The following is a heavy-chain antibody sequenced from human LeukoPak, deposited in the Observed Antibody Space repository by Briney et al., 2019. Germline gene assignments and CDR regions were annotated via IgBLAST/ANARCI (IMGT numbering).Heavy chain of an antibody. Sequence: SETLSLACTVSGGSISNYYWSWIRQPPGKGLEWIGYIYSSGSTNYNPSLKGRVTISVDTSKNQFSLKLSTVTAADTAVYYCARDHYYDSSGYTFGYWGLGTLVTVSS. CDR2: IYSSGST. J-gene: IGHJ4*02. D-gene: IGHD3-22*01. CDR3: ARDHYYDSSGYTFGY. CDR1: GGSISNYY. V-gene: IGHV4-59*01.